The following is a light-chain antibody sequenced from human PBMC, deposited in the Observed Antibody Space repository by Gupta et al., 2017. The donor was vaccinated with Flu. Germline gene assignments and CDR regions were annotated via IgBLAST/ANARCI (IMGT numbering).Light chain of an antibody. Sequence: DIQMTQSPSSLSASVGDRVTITCRASQRISSYLNWYQQKPGKAPKLLIYAASRLQSGVPSRFSGSGSGTDFTLTISRLQPEDFATYYCQQRDSTPYTFGQGTKVEIK. CDR3: QQRDSTPYT. V-gene: IGKV1-39*01. J-gene: IGKJ1*01. CDR2: AAS. CDR1: QRISSY.